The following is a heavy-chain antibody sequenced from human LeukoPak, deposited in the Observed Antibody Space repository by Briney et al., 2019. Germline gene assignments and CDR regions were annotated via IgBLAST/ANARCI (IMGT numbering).Heavy chain of an antibody. V-gene: IGHV3-21*06. Sequence: GGSLRLSCSASGFTFTNYYLNWVRQAPGKGLEWVSSISGGYSYINYAASVKGRFTISRDSAKNSLYLQMDSLRAEDTAVYYCARAFGGYDSQHFYYYMDVWGKGTTVTVSS. J-gene: IGHJ6*03. CDR3: ARAFGGYDSQHFYYYMDV. D-gene: IGHD5-12*01. CDR1: GFTFTNYY. CDR2: ISGGYSYI.